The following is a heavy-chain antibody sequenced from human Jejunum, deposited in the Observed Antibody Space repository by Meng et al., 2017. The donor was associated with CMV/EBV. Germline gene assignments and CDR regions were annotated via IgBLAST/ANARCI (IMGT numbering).Heavy chain of an antibody. J-gene: IGHJ4*02. CDR3: ARAVDISAQPDSPSYSHIDH. CDR1: YA. CDR2: IIPFLGST. Sequence: YAISWVRQAPGQGLEWMGGIIPFLGSTIYAQKFQGRVTITTDESTSTAYMELSSLRSEDTAVYYCARAVDISAQPDSPSYSHIDHWGQGTLVTVS. D-gene: IGHD2-15*01. V-gene: IGHV1-69*05.